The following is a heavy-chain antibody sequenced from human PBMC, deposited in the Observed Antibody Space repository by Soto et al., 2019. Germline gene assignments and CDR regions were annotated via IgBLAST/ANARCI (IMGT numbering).Heavy chain of an antibody. Sequence: EVQLVDSGGGLVQPGGSLRLSCAGSGFTFSNYWMHWVRQAPGKGLEWVSRIDHDGPTDYADSVRGRFTISRDNAEITLYLQMNGLRPADTAVYYCVRDSHGDYCGQGTLVTVSS. J-gene: IGHJ4*02. CDR3: VRDSHGDY. CDR1: GFTFSNYW. V-gene: IGHV3-74*01. CDR2: IDHDGPT.